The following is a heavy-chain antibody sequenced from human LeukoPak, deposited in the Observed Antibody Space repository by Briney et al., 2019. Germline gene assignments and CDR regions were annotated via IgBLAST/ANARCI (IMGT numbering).Heavy chain of an antibody. CDR2: IYTSGST. CDR1: GGSISSYY. D-gene: IGHD6-6*01. CDR3: ARDPGAIAARDYFDY. V-gene: IGHV4-4*07. Sequence: PSETLSLTCTVSGGSISSYYWSWIRQLAGKGLEWIGRIYTSGSTNYNPSLKSRVTMSVDTSKNQFSLKLSSVTAADTAVYYCARDPGAIAARDYFDYWGQGTLVTVSS. J-gene: IGHJ4*02.